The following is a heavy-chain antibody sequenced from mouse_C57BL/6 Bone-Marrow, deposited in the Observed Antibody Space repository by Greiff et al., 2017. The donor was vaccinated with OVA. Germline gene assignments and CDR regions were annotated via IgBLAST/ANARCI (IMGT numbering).Heavy chain of an antibody. D-gene: IGHD1-1*01. J-gene: IGHJ2*01. Sequence: VQLQQSGAELARPGASVKLSCKASGYTFTSYGISWVKQRTGQGLEWIGEIYPRSGNTYYNEKFKGKATLTADKSSSTAYMELRSLTSEDSAVYFCAKGAYYGRGGNFDYWGQGTTLTVSS. CDR3: AKGAYYGRGGNFDY. V-gene: IGHV1-81*01. CDR2: IYPRSGNT. CDR1: GYTFTSYG.